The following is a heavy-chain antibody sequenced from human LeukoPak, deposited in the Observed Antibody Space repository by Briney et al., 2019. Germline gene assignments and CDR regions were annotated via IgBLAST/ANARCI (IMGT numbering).Heavy chain of an antibody. CDR3: ARCGTIGTGGDY. D-gene: IGHD1-1*01. V-gene: IGHV5-51*01. CDR2: IYPRDSDT. J-gene: IGHJ4*02. CDR1: GYTFTDYY. Sequence: GESLRISCKASGYTFTDYYIGWVRQMPGKGLEWMGIIYPRDSDTRYSPSFQGHVTISADKSNNTAYLQWGSLKASDSAMYYCARCGTIGTGGDYWGQGTLVTVSS.